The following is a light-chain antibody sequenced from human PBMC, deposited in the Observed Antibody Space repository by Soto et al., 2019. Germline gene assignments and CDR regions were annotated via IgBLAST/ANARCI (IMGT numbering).Light chain of an antibody. CDR1: SSDIGGSIL. CDR3: CSYVGSDTNVI. Sequence: QSALTQPASVSGSPGQSITISCTGTSSDIGGSILVSWYQQEPGKAPKLMIYEGSKRPSGVSNRFSGSKSGNTASLTISGLQAEDEGQYYCCSYVGSDTNVIFGGGTQLTVL. V-gene: IGLV2-23*01. J-gene: IGLJ2*01. CDR2: EGS.